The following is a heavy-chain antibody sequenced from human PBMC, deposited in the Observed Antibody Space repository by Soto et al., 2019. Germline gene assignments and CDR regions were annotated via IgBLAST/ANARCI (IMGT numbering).Heavy chain of an antibody. CDR1: GGSISSYY. CDR3: ARDKSCSGGSCYSGPYYYYYMDV. D-gene: IGHD2-15*01. Sequence: SETLSLTCTVSGGSISSYYWSWIRQPPGKGLEWIRYIYYSGSTNYNPSLKSRVTISVDTSKNQFSLKLSSVTAADTAVYYCARDKSCSGGSCYSGPYYYYYMDVWGKGTTVTVSS. CDR2: IYYSGST. J-gene: IGHJ6*03. V-gene: IGHV4-59*01.